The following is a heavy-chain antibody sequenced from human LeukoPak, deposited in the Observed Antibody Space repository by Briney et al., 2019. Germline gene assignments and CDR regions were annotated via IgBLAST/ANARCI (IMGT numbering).Heavy chain of an antibody. CDR3: AKGSSTVTTVDC. Sequence: GGALRLSCVDSGVTFSSFTMSSVRQAPGEGLEWVWAIGGSGGSTYYADSVKGRFTISRDNDKNTLYLHMNSLRAGDTGVCFCAKGSSTVTTVDCWGEGDLVTVSS. V-gene: IGHV3-23*01. CDR2: IGGSGGST. J-gene: IGHJ4*02. D-gene: IGHD5-24*01. CDR1: GVTFSSFT.